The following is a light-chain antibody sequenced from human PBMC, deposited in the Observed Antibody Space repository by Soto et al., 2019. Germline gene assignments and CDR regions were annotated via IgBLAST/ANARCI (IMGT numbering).Light chain of an antibody. CDR3: QQYCSSPDT. CDR1: QSVSSSY. J-gene: IGKJ2*01. CDR2: GAS. V-gene: IGKV3-20*01. Sequence: EIVLTQSPGTLFLSPGERATLSCRASQSVSSSYIGWYQKTPGQAPKLIIYGASSSSTGIPERISGSGAGTYFTLNSSILEPEDFAVYYRQQYCSSPDTFGQGPQLEIK.